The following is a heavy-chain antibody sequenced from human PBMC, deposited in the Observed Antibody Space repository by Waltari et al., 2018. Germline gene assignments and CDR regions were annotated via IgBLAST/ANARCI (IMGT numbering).Heavy chain of an antibody. CDR3: ANLQSGSYADDAFDI. J-gene: IGHJ3*02. Sequence: QVQLVESGGGVVQPGGSLRLSCAASGFTFSSYGMHWVRQAPGKGLEWVAFIRYDGSNKYYADSVKGRFTISRDKSKNTLYLQMNSLRAEDTAVYYCANLQSGSYADDAFDIWGQGTMVTVSS. D-gene: IGHD1-26*01. CDR1: GFTFSSYG. V-gene: IGHV3-30*02. CDR2: IRYDGSNK.